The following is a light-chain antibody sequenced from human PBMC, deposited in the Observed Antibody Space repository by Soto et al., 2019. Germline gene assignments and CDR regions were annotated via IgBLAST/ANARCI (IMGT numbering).Light chain of an antibody. J-gene: IGKJ1*01. V-gene: IGKV1-5*01. CDR1: QSISSW. CDR2: DAS. Sequence: DIQMTQSPSTLSASVGDRVTITCRASQSISSWLAWYQQKPGKALKLLIYDASSLESGVPSRFSGSGSGTEFTLTISSLQPDDFATYYCQQYNSYSGTFGQGTKVDI. CDR3: QQYNSYSGT.